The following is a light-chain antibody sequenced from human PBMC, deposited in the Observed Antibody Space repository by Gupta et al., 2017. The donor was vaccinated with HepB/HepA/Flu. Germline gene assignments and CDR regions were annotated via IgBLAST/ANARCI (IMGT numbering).Light chain of an antibody. J-gene: IGKJ4*01. V-gene: IGKV1-5*03. Sequence: DIQMTQSHSTLSASVGDRVTITCRASLTIDTWMAWYQPKPGKAPRLISYKASILQSGVPSRFSGSGSGTEFILTISSLQPDDFATYYCQQYKTYPLTFGGGTVVETK. CDR2: KAS. CDR1: LTIDTW. CDR3: QQYKTYPLT.